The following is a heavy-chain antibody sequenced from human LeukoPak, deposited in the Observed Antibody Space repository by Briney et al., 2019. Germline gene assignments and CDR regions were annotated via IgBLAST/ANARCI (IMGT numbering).Heavy chain of an antibody. CDR1: GGSISSNY. J-gene: IGHJ4*02. V-gene: IGHV4-59*01. CDR3: ARDGYNSPLDY. CDR2: IYYSGST. D-gene: IGHD5-12*01. Sequence: ASETLSLTCTVSGGSISSNYWSWIRQPPGKRLEWIGYIYYSGSTNYNPSLKSRLTISVDTSKNQFSLKLSSVTAADTAVYYCARDGYNSPLDYWGQGTLVTVSS.